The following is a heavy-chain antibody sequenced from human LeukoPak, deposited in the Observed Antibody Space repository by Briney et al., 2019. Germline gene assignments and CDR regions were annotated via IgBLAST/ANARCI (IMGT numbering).Heavy chain of an antibody. V-gene: IGHV3-20*04. D-gene: IGHD5-18*01. CDR3: ARGLKNAGLLVLDY. CDR1: DFTFDDIG. Sequence: GGPLNFSCAASDFTFDDIGLSWVAQAQGKGLKWALGINWNGGSTGYADSVKGRFTISRDNAKNSLYLQMNSLRAEDTAVYYCARGLKNAGLLVLDYWGQGTLVTVSS. CDR2: INWNGGST. J-gene: IGHJ4*02.